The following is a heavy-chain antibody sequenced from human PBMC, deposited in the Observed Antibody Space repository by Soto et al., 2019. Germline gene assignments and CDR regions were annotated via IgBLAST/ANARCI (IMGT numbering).Heavy chain of an antibody. CDR3: ATWRTYSGSYCFDY. CDR2: IIPMYDSA. D-gene: IGHD1-26*01. V-gene: IGHV1-69*06. Sequence: QVQLVQSGAELKKPGSSVNVSCAASGGTFKTYTINWVRQAPGQGLEWIGQIIPMYDSANYAQRFQGRVTISADKCTNIAYMELSGLRSEDTALYYCATWRTYSGSYCFDYWGQGTLVSVSS. CDR1: GGTFKTYT. J-gene: IGHJ4*02.